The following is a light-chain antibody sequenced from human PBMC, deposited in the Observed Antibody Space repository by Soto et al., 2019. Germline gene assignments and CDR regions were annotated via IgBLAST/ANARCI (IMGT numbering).Light chain of an antibody. CDR3: AACDGSLHGWV. CDR2: SNN. Sequence: QSVLTQPPSASGTPGQRVTISCSGSSSNVGSDIVNWYQQLPGTAPKLLIYSNNQRPSGVPDRFSGSKSGTSASLAISGLQSDDEADYYCAACDGSLHGWVFGGGTKVTVL. V-gene: IGLV1-44*01. CDR1: SSNVGSDI. J-gene: IGLJ3*02.